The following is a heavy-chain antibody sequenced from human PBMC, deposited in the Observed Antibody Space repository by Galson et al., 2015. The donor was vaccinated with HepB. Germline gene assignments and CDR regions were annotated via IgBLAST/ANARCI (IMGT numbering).Heavy chain of an antibody. Sequence: SVKVSCKASGYTFTNSDINWVRQATGQGLEWMGWMNPDSGNTGYAQKFQGRVTMTRNTSISTAYMELSSLGSEDTAVYYCARGRYCTSGACPYYFDNWGQGTLVTVSS. CDR1: GYTFTNSD. D-gene: IGHD2-8*01. CDR2: MNPDSGNT. CDR3: ARGRYCTSGACPYYFDN. J-gene: IGHJ4*02. V-gene: IGHV1-8*01.